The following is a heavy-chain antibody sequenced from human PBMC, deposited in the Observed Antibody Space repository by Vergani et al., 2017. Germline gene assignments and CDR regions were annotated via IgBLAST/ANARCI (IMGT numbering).Heavy chain of an antibody. CDR2: MNPNSGNT. CDR1: GYTFTSYD. V-gene: IGHV1-8*02. CDR3: ARVMTNPRGSYHMGRRFDP. J-gene: IGHJ5*02. Sequence: QVQLVQSGAEVKKPGASVKVSCKASGYTFTSYDINWVRQATGQGLEWMGWMNPNSGNTGYPQKFQGRVTMTRNTSISTAYMELSSLRSEDTAVYYCARVMTNPRGSYHMGRRFDPWGQGTLVTVSS. D-gene: IGHD1-26*01.